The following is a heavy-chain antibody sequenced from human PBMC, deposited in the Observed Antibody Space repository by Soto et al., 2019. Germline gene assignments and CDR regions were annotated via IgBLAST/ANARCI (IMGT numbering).Heavy chain of an antibody. Sequence: QVQLHESGPGLVKPSETLSLTCVVSDGSISTYDWWTWVRQPPGKGLEWIGKMFHSGGADYSQSLKSRVTISADSSKNHFSLRLTAGTAADTAVYYCATGNVDSMLEYWGQGTQVAVSS. CDR1: DGSISTYDW. CDR3: ATGNVDSMLEY. J-gene: IGHJ4*02. D-gene: IGHD3-3*01. CDR2: MFHSGGA. V-gene: IGHV4-4*02.